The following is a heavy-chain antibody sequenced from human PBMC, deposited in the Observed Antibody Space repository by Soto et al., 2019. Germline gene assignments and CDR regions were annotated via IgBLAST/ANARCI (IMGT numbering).Heavy chain of an antibody. CDR3: ARSGGGMIAF. V-gene: IGHV3-33*01. CDR1: GSTFRSYA. J-gene: IGHJ4*02. CDR2: IGHDGSNT. D-gene: IGHD3-16*01. Sequence: QVQLVESGGGVVQPGRSLRLSCAASGSTFRSYAMHWVRQAPGKGLEWVAIIGHDGSNTYYVDSVKGRFTISRDNPKNALEVEMNSLRGEETAGCCCARSGGGMIAFGGQGTLVTVSS.